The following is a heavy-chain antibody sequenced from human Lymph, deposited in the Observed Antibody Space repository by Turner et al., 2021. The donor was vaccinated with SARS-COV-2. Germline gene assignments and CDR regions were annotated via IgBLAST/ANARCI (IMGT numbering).Heavy chain of an antibody. Sequence: QVQLVQSGAEVKKPGASVKVSCKASGYTFTSYYMHWVRQAPGQGLEWMGIINPSGGSTTYAQKFQGRVTMTRDTSTSTVYMELSSLRSEDTAVYYCARDPPIQIWVDYFYYGMDVCGQGTTVTVSS. CDR1: GYTFTSYY. CDR2: INPSGGST. V-gene: IGHV1-46*01. D-gene: IGHD5-18*01. CDR3: ARDPPIQIWVDYFYYGMDV. J-gene: IGHJ6*02.